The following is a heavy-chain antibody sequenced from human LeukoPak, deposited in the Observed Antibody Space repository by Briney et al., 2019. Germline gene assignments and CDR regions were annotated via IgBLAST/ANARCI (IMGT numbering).Heavy chain of an antibody. CDR1: GGSISSYY. CDR3: ASSHYDSREAFDI. D-gene: IGHD3-22*01. V-gene: IGHV4-59*08. CDR2: IYYSGST. Sequence: SETLSLTCTVSGGSISSYYWSWIRQPPGKGLEWIGYIYYSGSTNYNPSLKSRVTISVDTSKNHFSLKLSSVTAADTAVYYCASSHYDSREAFDIWGQGTMVTVSS. J-gene: IGHJ3*02.